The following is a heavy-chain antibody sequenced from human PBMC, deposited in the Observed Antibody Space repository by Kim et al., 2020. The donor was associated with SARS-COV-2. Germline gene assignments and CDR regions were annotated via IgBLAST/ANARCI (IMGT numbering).Heavy chain of an antibody. CDR1: GGSFSGYY. CDR3: ARDIVVVPAAMGHNWFDP. J-gene: IGHJ5*02. V-gene: IGHV4-34*01. Sequence: SETLSLTCAVYGGSFSGYYWSWIRQPPGKGLEWIGEINHSGSTNYNPSLKSRVTISVDTSKNQFSLKLSSVTAADTAVYYCARDIVVVPAAMGHNWFDPWGQGTLVTVSS. D-gene: IGHD2-2*01. CDR2: INHSGST.